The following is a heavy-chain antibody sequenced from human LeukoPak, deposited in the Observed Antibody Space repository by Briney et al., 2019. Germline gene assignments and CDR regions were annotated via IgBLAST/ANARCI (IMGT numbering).Heavy chain of an antibody. Sequence: ASVKVSCKASGYTFTDYYIHWVRRAPGQGLEWMGWIDPRSGGTRCTQKFQGRVTMTRDTSISTVYLDLSGLTFDDTAVYYCATDNYGMLDYWGQGTLVTVSS. CDR1: GYTFTDYY. D-gene: IGHD3-16*01. CDR3: ATDNYGMLDY. V-gene: IGHV1-2*02. CDR2: IDPRSGGT. J-gene: IGHJ4*02.